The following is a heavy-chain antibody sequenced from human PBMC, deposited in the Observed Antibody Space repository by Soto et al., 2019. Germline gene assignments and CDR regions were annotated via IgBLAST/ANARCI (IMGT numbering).Heavy chain of an antibody. CDR3: ARDPNTYLVPSAFFDY. V-gene: IGHV3-30-3*01. CDR1: GFTFSSYA. CDR2: ISYDGSNK. Sequence: QVQLVESGGGVVQPGRSLRLSCAASGFTFSSYAMHWVRQAPGKGLEWVAVISYDGSNKYYADSVKGRFTISRDNSKNTLYMQMNSLRAEDTAVYYCARDPNTYLVPSAFFDYWGQGTLVTVSS. J-gene: IGHJ4*02. D-gene: IGHD2-2*01.